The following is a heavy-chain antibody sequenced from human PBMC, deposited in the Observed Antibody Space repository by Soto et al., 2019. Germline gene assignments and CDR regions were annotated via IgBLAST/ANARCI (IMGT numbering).Heavy chain of an antibody. Sequence: SETLSLTCAVYGGSVSSGNYYWSWIRQPPGKGLEWIGEMSHRGGTHFNPSLKSRVTISVDTSKSHFSLKMSSVTAADTALYYCARVARGTATTVVDAFDIWGPGTMVTVSS. D-gene: IGHD1-1*01. J-gene: IGHJ3*02. V-gene: IGHV4-61*03. CDR2: MSHRGGT. CDR1: GGSVSSGNYY. CDR3: ARVARGTATTVVDAFDI.